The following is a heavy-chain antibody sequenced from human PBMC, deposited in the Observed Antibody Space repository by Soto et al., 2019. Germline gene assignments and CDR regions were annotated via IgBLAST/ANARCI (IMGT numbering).Heavy chain of an antibody. CDR1: GFTLSTND. J-gene: IGHJ4*02. Sequence: GGSLRLSCAVSGFTLSTNDMSWARRAPGKGLEWVSTVSVIGDNTYYADSVKGRFTISRDNSKSTLYLQMNSLRAEDTAVYYCAKGGWLDDWGQGTLVTVSS. V-gene: IGHV3-23*01. D-gene: IGHD6-19*01. CDR2: VSVIGDNT. CDR3: AKGGWLDD.